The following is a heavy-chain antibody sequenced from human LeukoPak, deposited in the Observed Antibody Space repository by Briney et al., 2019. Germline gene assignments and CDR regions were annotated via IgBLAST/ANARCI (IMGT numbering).Heavy chain of an antibody. CDR2: ISSSGSTI. J-gene: IGHJ4*02. D-gene: IGHD3-10*01. Sequence: GGSLRLSCAASGFTFSSYEMNWVRQAPGKGLEWVSYISSSGSTIYYADSVKGRFTISRDNSKNTLYLQMNSLRAEDTAAYYCARFMVRGAPIDYWGQGTLVTVSS. V-gene: IGHV3-48*03. CDR3: ARFMVRGAPIDY. CDR1: GFTFSSYE.